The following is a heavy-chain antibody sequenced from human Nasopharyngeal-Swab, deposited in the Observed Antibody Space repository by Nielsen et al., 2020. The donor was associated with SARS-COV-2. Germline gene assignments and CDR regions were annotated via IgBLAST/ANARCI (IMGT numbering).Heavy chain of an antibody. Sequence: GESLKISCAASGFTLSHYGMHWVRQAPGKGLEWVSVIYSGGSTYYADSVKGRFTISRDNSKNTLYLQMNSLRAEDTAVYYCARDRGLEYYDYWGQGTLVTVSS. D-gene: IGHD1-1*01. J-gene: IGHJ4*02. V-gene: IGHV3-53*01. CDR1: GFTLSHYG. CDR3: ARDRGLEYYDY. CDR2: IYSGGST.